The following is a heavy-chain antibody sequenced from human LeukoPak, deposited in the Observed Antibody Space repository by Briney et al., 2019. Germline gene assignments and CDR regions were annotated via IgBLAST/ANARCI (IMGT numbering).Heavy chain of an antibody. Sequence: GGSLRLSCAASGFTFSSYSMNWVRQAPGKGLEWVSYISSSSSTIYYADSVKGRFTISRDNAKNSLYLQMNSLRAEDTAVYYCASLLAVAARDYWGQGTLDTVSS. J-gene: IGHJ4*02. D-gene: IGHD6-19*01. CDR1: GFTFSSYS. CDR3: ASLLAVAARDY. CDR2: ISSSSSTI. V-gene: IGHV3-48*04.